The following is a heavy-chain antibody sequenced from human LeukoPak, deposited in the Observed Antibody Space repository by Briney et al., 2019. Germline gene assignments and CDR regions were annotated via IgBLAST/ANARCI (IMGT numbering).Heavy chain of an antibody. J-gene: IGHJ5*02. Sequence: PSETLSLTCTVSGDSINNDFYFWTWIRQRPGKGPEWIGDISYSGSTNYNPSLKSRVTISVDTSKNQFSLKLSSVTAADTAVYYCAMVVTPLLGFDPWGQGTLVTVSS. CDR1: GDSINNDFYF. CDR2: ISYSGST. CDR3: AMVVTPLLGFDP. V-gene: IGHV4-30-4*08. D-gene: IGHD4-23*01.